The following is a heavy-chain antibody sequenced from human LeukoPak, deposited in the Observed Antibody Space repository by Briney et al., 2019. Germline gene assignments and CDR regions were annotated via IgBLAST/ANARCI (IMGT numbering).Heavy chain of an antibody. CDR2: IYTSGST. CDR1: GGSISSGSYY. J-gene: IGHJ5*02. CDR3: AREPHVLRFLEWLNWFDP. V-gene: IGHV4-61*02. Sequence: SETLSLTCTVSGGSISSGSYYWSWIRQPAGKGLEWIGRIYTSGSTNYNPSLKSRVTISVDTSKNQFSLKLSPVTAADTAVYYCAREPHVLRFLEWLNWFDPWGQGTLVTVSS. D-gene: IGHD3-3*01.